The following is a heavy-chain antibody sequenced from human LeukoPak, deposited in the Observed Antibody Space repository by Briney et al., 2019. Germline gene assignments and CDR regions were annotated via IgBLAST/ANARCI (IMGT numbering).Heavy chain of an antibody. J-gene: IGHJ4*02. CDR2: ISGSGDST. CDR3: AKDGGQEVDY. V-gene: IGHV3-23*01. Sequence: GGSLRLSCAASGFTFSSYAMSWVRQAPGKGLEWVSGISGSGDSTYNADSVKGRFTISRDKSKNTLYLQMNSLRADDTAVYYCAKDGGQEVDYWGQGTLVTVSS. D-gene: IGHD3-16*01. CDR1: GFTFSSYA.